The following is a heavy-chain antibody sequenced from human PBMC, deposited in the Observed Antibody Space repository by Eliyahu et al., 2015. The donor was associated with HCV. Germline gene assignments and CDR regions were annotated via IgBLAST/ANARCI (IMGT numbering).Heavy chain of an antibody. D-gene: IGHD2-2*02. J-gene: IGHJ4*02. Sequence: EVQLVESGGGLAQPGGSLRLSCAASGSTFNSYSMNXVRQAPGKGXEWISYIRSTSSSVSYADSVKGRFTVSRDNAKNSLYLQMNSLRDDDSAVYYCARVLPTAIVDYWGQGILVTVSS. CDR3: ARVLPTAIVDY. V-gene: IGHV3-48*02. CDR1: GSTFNSYS. CDR2: IRSTSSSV.